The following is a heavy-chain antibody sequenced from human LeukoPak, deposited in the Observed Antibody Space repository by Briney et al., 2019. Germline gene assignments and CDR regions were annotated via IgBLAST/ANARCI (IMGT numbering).Heavy chain of an antibody. Sequence: PSETLSLTCTVSGGSITSSSSYWGWVRQPPGKGPEWIGSIYYSGLTYDNPSLKSRVSISVDPAKNHFSLKVTSVTAADTAGYYCASGTFDDYGDYDRGDYFEHWGQGTLVTGSS. V-gene: IGHV4-39*02. CDR3: ASGTFDDYGDYDRGDYFEH. CDR1: GGSITSSSSY. CDR2: IYYSGLT. D-gene: IGHD4-17*01. J-gene: IGHJ4*02.